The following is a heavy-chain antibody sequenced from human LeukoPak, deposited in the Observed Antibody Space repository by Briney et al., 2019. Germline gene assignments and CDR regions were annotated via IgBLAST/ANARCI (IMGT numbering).Heavy chain of an antibody. CDR2: ISSSSTI. CDR3: ARDYDFWSGITGPFDY. J-gene: IGHJ4*02. CDR1: GFTFSSYS. Sequence: PGGSLRLSCAASGFTFSSYSMNWVRQAPGKGLEWVSYISSSSTIYYADSVKGRSTISRDNAKNSLYLQMNSLRAEDTAVYYCARDYDFWSGITGPFDYWGQGTLVTVSS. V-gene: IGHV3-48*01. D-gene: IGHD3-3*01.